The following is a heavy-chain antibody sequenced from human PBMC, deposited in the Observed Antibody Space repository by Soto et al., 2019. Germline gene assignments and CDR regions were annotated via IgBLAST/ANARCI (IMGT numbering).Heavy chain of an antibody. V-gene: IGHV4-59*08. CDR1: GGSISSYY. D-gene: IGHD3-16*01. CDR3: ARHQTDDYVWGSYLDY. Sequence: QVQLQESGPGLVKPSETLSLTCTVSGGSISSYYWSWIRQPPGKGLEWIGYIYYSGSTKYNPSLXSXVXIXXDTSKNQFSLKLSSVTAADTAVYYCARHQTDDYVWGSYLDYWGQGTLVTVSS. CDR2: IYYSGST. J-gene: IGHJ4*02.